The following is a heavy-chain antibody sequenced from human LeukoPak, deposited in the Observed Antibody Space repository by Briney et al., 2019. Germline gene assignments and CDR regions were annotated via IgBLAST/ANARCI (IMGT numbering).Heavy chain of an antibody. CDR1: GFSFTTYS. Sequence: PGGSLRLSCAASGFSFTTYSMSWVRQAPGKGLEWLSYITVSGSRIYYADSVKGRFTISRDNAENSLYLQMHSLRADDTAVYYCARADSYRFDSWGQGTLVTVSS. CDR3: ARADSYRFDS. D-gene: IGHD2-21*01. V-gene: IGHV3-48*01. CDR2: ITVSGSRI. J-gene: IGHJ4*02.